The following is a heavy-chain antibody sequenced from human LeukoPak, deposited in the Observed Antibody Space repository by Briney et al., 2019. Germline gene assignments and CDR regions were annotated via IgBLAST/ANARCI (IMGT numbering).Heavy chain of an antibody. CDR2: IYYSGST. Sequence: SETLSLTCTVSGGSISSTSYYWGWIRQPPGKGLEWIGSIYYSGSTYYNPSLKSRVTMSVDTSKNQFSLKLSSVTAADTAVYYCARHRFSYGPGSYHYFDYWGQGTLVTVSS. CDR3: ARHRFSYGPGSYHYFDY. D-gene: IGHD3-10*01. V-gene: IGHV4-39*01. J-gene: IGHJ4*02. CDR1: GGSISSTSYY.